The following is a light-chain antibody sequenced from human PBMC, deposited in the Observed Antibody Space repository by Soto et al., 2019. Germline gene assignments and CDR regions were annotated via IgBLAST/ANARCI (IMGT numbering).Light chain of an antibody. V-gene: IGKV3-15*01. CDR2: GAS. Sequence: DIVMTQSPATLSVSPGATAALSCRASQNVSRNFAWYQQKPGQAPRLLIYGASTRATDIPARFRGSGSGTEFTLTISSLQSEDFAVYYCQQYNKCPYTFGQGTKLEIK. J-gene: IGKJ2*01. CDR3: QQYNKCPYT. CDR1: QNVSRN.